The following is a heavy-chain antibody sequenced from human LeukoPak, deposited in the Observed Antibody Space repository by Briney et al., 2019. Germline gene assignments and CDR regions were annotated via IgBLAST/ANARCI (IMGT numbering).Heavy chain of an antibody. D-gene: IGHD6-19*01. CDR2: MNPNSGNT. J-gene: IGHJ6*03. V-gene: IGHV1-8*01. CDR3: APRAVAVAGGYYMDV. Sequence: ASVKVSCKASGYTFTSYDINWVRQATGQGLEWMGWMNPNSGNTGYAQKFRGRVTMTRNTSISTAYMELSSLRSEDTAVYYCAPRAVAVAGGYYMDVWGKGTTVTVSS. CDR1: GYTFTSYD.